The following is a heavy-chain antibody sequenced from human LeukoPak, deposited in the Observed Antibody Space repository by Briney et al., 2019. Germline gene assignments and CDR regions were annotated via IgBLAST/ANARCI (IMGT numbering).Heavy chain of an antibody. CDR3: ARVDSSSWYQGYYYYYGMDV. Sequence: PGGSLRLSCVASGFTFLNYAVHWVRQAPGKGLEWVAVMSYDGNNNLYADSVKGRFTISRDNAKNSLYLQMDSLRAEDTAVYYCARVDSSSWYQGYYYYYGMDVWGQGTTVTVSS. V-gene: IGHV3-30-3*01. CDR1: GFTFLNYA. D-gene: IGHD6-13*01. CDR2: MSYDGNNN. J-gene: IGHJ6*02.